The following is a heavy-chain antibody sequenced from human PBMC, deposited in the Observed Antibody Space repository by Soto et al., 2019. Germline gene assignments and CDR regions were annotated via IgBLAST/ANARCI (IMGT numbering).Heavy chain of an antibody. CDR2: ISWNSGSI. D-gene: IGHD2-15*01. Sequence: EVQLVESGGGLVQPGRSLRLSCAASGFTFDDYAMHWVRQAPGKGLEWVSGISWNSGSIGYADSVKGRFTISRDNAKNSLYLQMNCLRAEDTALYYCAKDSPKYCSGGSCYWGYYFDYWGQGTLVTVSS. J-gene: IGHJ4*02. CDR1: GFTFDDYA. V-gene: IGHV3-9*01. CDR3: AKDSPKYCSGGSCYWGYYFDY.